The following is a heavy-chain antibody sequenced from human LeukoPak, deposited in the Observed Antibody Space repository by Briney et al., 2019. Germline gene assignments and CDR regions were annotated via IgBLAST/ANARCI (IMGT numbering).Heavy chain of an antibody. J-gene: IGHJ4*02. CDR2: MNPNSGST. CDR3: ARGYCSGGSCYPFDY. Sequence: ASVKVSCKASGYTFTSYDINWVRQATGQGLERMGWMNPNSGSTGYAQKFQGRVTMTRNTSISTAYMELSSLRSEDTAVYYCARGYCSGGSCYPFDYWGQGTLVTVSS. V-gene: IGHV1-8*01. CDR1: GYTFTSYD. D-gene: IGHD2-15*01.